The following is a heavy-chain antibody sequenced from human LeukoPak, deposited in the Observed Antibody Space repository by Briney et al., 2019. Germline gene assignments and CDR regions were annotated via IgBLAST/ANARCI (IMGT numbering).Heavy chain of an antibody. CDR1: GYTFTSYA. V-gene: IGHV1-3*01. Sequence: ASAKVSCKASGYTFTSYAMHWVRQAPGQRLEWMGWINAGNGNTKYSQKFQGRVTITRDTSASTAYMELSSLRSEDTAVYYCARDRRRWLQYFDYWGQGTLVTVSS. CDR2: INAGNGNT. CDR3: ARDRRRWLQYFDY. D-gene: IGHD5-24*01. J-gene: IGHJ4*02.